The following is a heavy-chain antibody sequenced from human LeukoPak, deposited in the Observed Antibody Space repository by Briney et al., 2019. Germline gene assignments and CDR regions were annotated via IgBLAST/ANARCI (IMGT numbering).Heavy chain of an antibody. V-gene: IGHV3-23*01. CDR3: ARVRTSIQLWTGFDY. D-gene: IGHD5-18*01. CDR2: ISGSGGST. Sequence: PGGSLRLSCAASGFTFRTYSMHWVRQAPGKGLEWVSAISGSGGSTYYADSVKGRFTISRDNSKNTLYLQMNSLRAEDTAVYYCARVRTSIQLWTGFDYWGQGTLVTVSS. J-gene: IGHJ4*02. CDR1: GFTFRTYS.